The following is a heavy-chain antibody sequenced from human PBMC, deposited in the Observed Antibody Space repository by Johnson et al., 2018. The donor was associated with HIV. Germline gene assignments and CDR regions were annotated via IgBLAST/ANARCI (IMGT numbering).Heavy chain of an antibody. V-gene: IGHV3-30*03. CDR1: GFTFDDYG. CDR2: ISYDGSNK. Sequence: QVQLVESGGGVVRPGGSLRLSCAASGFTFDDYGMSWVRQAPGKGLEWVAVISYDGSNKYYTDSVKGRFTISRDNSKNTLCLQMNSLRAEDTAVYYCARDFPSPLDAFDIWGQGTMVTVSS. CDR3: ARDFPSPLDAFDI. J-gene: IGHJ3*02.